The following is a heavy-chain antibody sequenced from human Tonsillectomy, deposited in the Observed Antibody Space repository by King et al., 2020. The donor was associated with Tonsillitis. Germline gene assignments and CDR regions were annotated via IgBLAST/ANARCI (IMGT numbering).Heavy chain of an antibody. Sequence: VQLVESGGGLVQPGGSLRLSCAASGFTFSSYAMSWVRQAPGKGLEWVSVIYSGGSSTYYADSVKGRFTISRDNYKNTLYLQMNSLRAEDTAVYYCAKSRYSSGWDEGDEELDYWGQGTLVTVSS. J-gene: IGHJ4*02. CDR3: AKSRYSSGWDEGDEELDY. V-gene: IGHV3-23*03. D-gene: IGHD6-19*01. CDR1: GFTFSSYA. CDR2: IYSGGSST.